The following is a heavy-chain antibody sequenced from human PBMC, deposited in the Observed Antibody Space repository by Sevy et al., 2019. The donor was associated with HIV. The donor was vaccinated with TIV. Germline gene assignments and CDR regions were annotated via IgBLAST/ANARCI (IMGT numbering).Heavy chain of an antibody. V-gene: IGHV3-23*01. CDR1: GFTFSNYA. D-gene: IGHD6-19*01. J-gene: IGHJ1*01. Sequence: GGSLRLSCAASGFTFSNYAMSWVRQAPGKGLEWVSAISASGGTTFFADSVKGRFTISRDNSKNTMYLQMNSLRAEDTAIYYCAQDQEVTGWYSEFFHHWGQGTLVTVSS. CDR3: AQDQEVTGWYSEFFHH. CDR2: ISASGGTT.